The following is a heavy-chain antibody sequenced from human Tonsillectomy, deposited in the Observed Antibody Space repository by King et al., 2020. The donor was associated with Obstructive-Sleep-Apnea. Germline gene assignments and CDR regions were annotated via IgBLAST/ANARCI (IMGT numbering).Heavy chain of an antibody. V-gene: IGHV3-30-3*01. CDR1: GFTFISYA. J-gene: IGHJ6*02. D-gene: IGHD2-2*01. CDR2: ISYDGSNK. CDR3: ARDPRYCSSTSCYAASVPYYYYGMDV. Sequence: QLVQSGGGVVQPGRSLRLSCAASGFTFISYAMHWVRQAPGKGLEWVAVISYDGSNKYYADSVKGRFTISRDNSKNTLYLQMNRMRAEDTAVYYCARDPRYCSSTSCYAASVPYYYYGMDVWGQGTTVTVSS.